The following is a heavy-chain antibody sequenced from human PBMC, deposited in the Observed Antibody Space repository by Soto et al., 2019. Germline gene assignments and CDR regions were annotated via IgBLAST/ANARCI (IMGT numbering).Heavy chain of an antibody. Sequence: QVQLQESGPGLVKPSGTLSLTCAVSGGSISSSNWWSWVRQSPGKGLEWIGEIHHSGSTNYNPSLKSRVTTAVDKSKNQFSLKRSSVTAADTAVYYCASTYYSDTSGYYSLGDWGQGTPVTVSS. V-gene: IGHV4-4*02. D-gene: IGHD3-22*01. CDR3: ASTYYSDTSGYYSLGD. J-gene: IGHJ4*02. CDR1: GGSISSSNW. CDR2: IHHSGST.